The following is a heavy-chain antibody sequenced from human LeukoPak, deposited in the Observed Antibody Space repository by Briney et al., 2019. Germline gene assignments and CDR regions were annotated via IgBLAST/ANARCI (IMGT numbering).Heavy chain of an antibody. CDR2: ISSSSSYI. D-gene: IGHD2-8*01. V-gene: IGHV3-21*04. J-gene: IGHJ4*02. CDR1: GFTVSSNS. Sequence: GGSLRLSCTVSGFTVSSNSMSWVRQAPGKGLEWVSSISSSSSYIYYADSVKGRFTISRDNAKNSLYLQMNSLRAEDTAVYYCARGGIVLIVYGLLSYWGQGTLVTVSS. CDR3: ARGGIVLIVYGLLSY.